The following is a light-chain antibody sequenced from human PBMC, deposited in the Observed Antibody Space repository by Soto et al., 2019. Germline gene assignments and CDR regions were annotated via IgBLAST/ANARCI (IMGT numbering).Light chain of an antibody. CDR2: GAS. V-gene: IGKV3-20*01. CDR3: QQYYSPPRT. CDR1: QSVSSSY. J-gene: IGKJ1*01. Sequence: EIVLTQSPGTLSLSPGERATLSCRASQSVSSSYLAWYQQKPGQAPRLLIYGASSRATGIPDRFSGSGSGTDLTITISSLQAEDVEVYYCQQYYSPPRTFGQGTKVDIK.